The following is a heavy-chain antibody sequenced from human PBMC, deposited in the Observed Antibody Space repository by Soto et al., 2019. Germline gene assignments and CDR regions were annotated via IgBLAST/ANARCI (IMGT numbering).Heavy chain of an antibody. D-gene: IGHD6-13*01. CDR1: GGSFSGYY. V-gene: IGHV4-34*01. Sequence: SETLSLTCAVYGGSFSGYYWSWIRQPPGKGLEWIGEINHSGSTNYNPSLKSRVTISVDTSKNQFSLKLSSVTAADTAVYYCARGLAAAGKYRFDPWGQGTLVTVSS. CDR3: ARGLAAAGKYRFDP. J-gene: IGHJ5*02. CDR2: INHSGST.